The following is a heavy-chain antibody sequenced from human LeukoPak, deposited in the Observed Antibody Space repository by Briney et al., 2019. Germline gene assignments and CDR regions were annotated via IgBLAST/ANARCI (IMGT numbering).Heavy chain of an antibody. V-gene: IGHV4-39*07. CDR3: ARFIAVATNFDY. Sequence: SETLSLTCTVSGGSISSSSYYWGWNRQPPGKGLEWIGSIYYSGSTYYNPSLKSRVTISVDTSKNQFSLKLSSVTAADTAVYYCARFIAVATNFDYWGQGTLVTVSS. J-gene: IGHJ4*02. CDR1: GGSISSSSYY. D-gene: IGHD6-19*01. CDR2: IYYSGST.